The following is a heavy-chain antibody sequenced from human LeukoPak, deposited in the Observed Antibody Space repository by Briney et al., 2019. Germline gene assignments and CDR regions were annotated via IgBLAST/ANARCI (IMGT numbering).Heavy chain of an antibody. V-gene: IGHV3-48*03. CDR3: ARGPSIAARYDAFDI. D-gene: IGHD6-6*01. Sequence: TGRSLRLSCAASEFTFTSYELNWVRQAPGKGLEWVSYISSSGNTISYADSVKGRFTISRDNAKNSLYLQVISLRAEDTAVYYCARGPSIAARYDAFDIWGQGTMVTVSS. CDR2: ISSSGNTI. CDR1: EFTFTSYE. J-gene: IGHJ3*02.